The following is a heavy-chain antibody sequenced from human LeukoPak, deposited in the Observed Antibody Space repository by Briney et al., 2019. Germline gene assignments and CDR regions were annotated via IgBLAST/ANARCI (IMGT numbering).Heavy chain of an antibody. V-gene: IGHV1-69*01. CDR1: GGTFIIYA. Sequence: ASVTVSFKASGGTFIIYAISWVRQPPGQGLEWMGGIVPIFGTANYAQKFQGRVTITADESTSTAYMELSSLRSEDTAVYYCARDTGPYCSSTSCYALDYWGQGTLVTVSS. D-gene: IGHD2-2*01. CDR3: ARDTGPYCSSTSCYALDY. CDR2: IVPIFGTA. J-gene: IGHJ4*02.